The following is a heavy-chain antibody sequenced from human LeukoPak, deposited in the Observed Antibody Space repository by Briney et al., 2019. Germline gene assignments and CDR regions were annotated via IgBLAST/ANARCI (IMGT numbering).Heavy chain of an antibody. D-gene: IGHD2-2*02. CDR2: ISAYNGNT. CDR1: GYTFTSYG. J-gene: IGHJ3*02. CDR3: ARDRVVGDIVVVPAAILAFDI. Sequence: ASVKVSCKASGYTFTSYGISWVRQAPGQGLEWMGWISAYNGNTNYAQKLQGRVTMTTDTSTSTAYMELRSLRSDDTAVYYCARDRVVGDIVVVPAAILAFDIWGQGTMVTVSS. V-gene: IGHV1-18*01.